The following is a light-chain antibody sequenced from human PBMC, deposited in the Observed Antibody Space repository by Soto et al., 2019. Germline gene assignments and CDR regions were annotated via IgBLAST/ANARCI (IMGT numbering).Light chain of an antibody. Sequence: EVVLTPSPGTVSLSPGERVTLSCRASQSVISKYLAWYQQRPGQAPRLLIYAASSRATGIPDRFSGSGSGTDFTLSLSSLEPEDFAVYYCQQYGSSLTWTFGQGTKVEMK. J-gene: IGKJ1*01. CDR2: AAS. V-gene: IGKV3-20*01. CDR1: QSVISKY. CDR3: QQYGSSLTWT.